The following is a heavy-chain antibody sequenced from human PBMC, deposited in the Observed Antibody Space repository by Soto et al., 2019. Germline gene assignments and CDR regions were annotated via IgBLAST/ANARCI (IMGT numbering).Heavy chain of an antibody. J-gene: IGHJ3*02. D-gene: IGHD2-2*01. CDR1: GYTFTSYA. CDR2: INAGNGNT. CDR3: ARTGALYCSSPSFYANRTNHAFDI. Sequence: QVQLVQSGAEVKKPGASVKVSCKASGYTFTSYAMHWVRQAPGQRLEWLGWINAGNGNTKYSQKFQGRVTITRDTSASTAYMELSSMRSEDTAVYYCARTGALYCSSPSFYANRTNHAFDILGQGTMVTVSS. V-gene: IGHV1-3*01.